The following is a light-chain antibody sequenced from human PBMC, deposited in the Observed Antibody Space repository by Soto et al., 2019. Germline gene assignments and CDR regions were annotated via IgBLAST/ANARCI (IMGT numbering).Light chain of an antibody. CDR3: QAYDYSLTAFV. CDR1: NSNLGAGYD. V-gene: IGLV1-40*01. CDR2: GNR. Sequence: QSALTQPPSVSGAPGQRVTISCTGTNSNLGAGYDVHWYQQLPGAAPKLVIFGNRNRPSGVPERFSGSKSGTSASLAITGLQAEDEADYYCQAYDYSLTAFVFGGGTKLTVL. J-gene: IGLJ3*02.